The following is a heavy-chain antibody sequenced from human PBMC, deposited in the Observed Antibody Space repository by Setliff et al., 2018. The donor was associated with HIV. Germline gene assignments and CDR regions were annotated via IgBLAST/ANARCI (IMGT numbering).Heavy chain of an antibody. CDR3: ARAVVPTYYDVLTGYVYYMDV. CDR1: GGRFSNYG. D-gene: IGHD3-9*01. V-gene: IGHV1-69*13. CDR2: IIPIFGTT. J-gene: IGHJ6*03. Sequence: SVKVSCKASGGRFSNYGISWVRQAPGQGLEWMGGIIPIFGTTNYAQMFQGRVTMTADESTSTAYMELSSLRSEDTAGYYCARAVVPTYYDVLTGYVYYMDVWGKGTTVTVSS.